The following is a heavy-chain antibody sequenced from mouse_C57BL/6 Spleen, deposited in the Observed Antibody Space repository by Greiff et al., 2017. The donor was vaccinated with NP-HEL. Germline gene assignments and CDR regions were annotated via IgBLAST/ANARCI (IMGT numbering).Heavy chain of an antibody. V-gene: IGHV1-82*01. D-gene: IGHD2-4*01. CDR1: GYAFSSSW. CDR2: IYPGDGDT. CDR3: ASGDYDYDDY. J-gene: IGHJ2*01. Sequence: VQLQQSGPELVKPGASVKISCKASGYAFSSSWMNWVKQRPGKGLEWIGRIYPGDGDTNYNGKFKGKATLTADKSSSTAYMQLSSLTSEDSAVYFCASGDYDYDDYWGQGTTLTVSS.